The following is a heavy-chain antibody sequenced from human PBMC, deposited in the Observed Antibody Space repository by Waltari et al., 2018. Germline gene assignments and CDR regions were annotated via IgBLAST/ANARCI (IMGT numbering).Heavy chain of an antibody. CDR2: IKDGGTT. D-gene: IGHD2-21*01. CDR3: ARDVGGDGYSLYDF. J-gene: IGHJ4*02. CDR1: GFTVSTNH. Sequence: EVQVVESGGDLVQPGGSLRLSCAVPGFTVSTNHMNWVRQAPGKGVGWVSVIKDGGTTSYADSVRGRITGSRDNSRNTVYLQMNSLRSEDTAVYYCARDVGGDGYSLYDFWGQGTLVTVSS. V-gene: IGHV3-66*02.